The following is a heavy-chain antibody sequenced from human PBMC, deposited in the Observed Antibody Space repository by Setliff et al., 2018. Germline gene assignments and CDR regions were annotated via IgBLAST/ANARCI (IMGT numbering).Heavy chain of an antibody. V-gene: IGHV3-21*01. D-gene: IGHD2-15*01. CDR3: ARSENCYATHCSPYDY. CDR1: TFTLGTYS. J-gene: IGHJ4*02. Sequence: PGGSLRLSCAAPTFTLGTYSMHWVRQAPGKGLAWVSSISPYSDYIYYADSVKGRFTISRDNSKSTVYLQMNSLRAEDTAVYFCARSENCYATHCSPYDYWGQGALVTVSS. CDR2: ISPYSDYI.